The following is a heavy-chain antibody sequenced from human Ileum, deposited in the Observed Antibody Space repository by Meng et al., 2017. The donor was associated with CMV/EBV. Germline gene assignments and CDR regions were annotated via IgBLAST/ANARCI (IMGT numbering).Heavy chain of an antibody. CDR1: GDCVGGGSW. D-gene: IGHD1-14*01. CDR2: NHHTGST. J-gene: IGHJ4*02. Sequence: TCAVSGDCVGGGSWWQWVRQPPGRGLEWIGENHHTGSTSHNRSLKSRDTLSIDKSKNQFSLKMSAVTAADTAVYCCARAGNHQVGDYWGQGTLVTVSS. V-gene: IGHV4-4*01. CDR3: ARAGNHQVGDY.